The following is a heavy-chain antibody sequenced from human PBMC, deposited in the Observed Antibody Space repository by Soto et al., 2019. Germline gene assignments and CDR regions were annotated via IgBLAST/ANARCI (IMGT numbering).Heavy chain of an antibody. Sequence: QVQLVQSGAEVKKPGSSVTVSCKASGGTFGNSAISWVRQAPGQGLEWMGGIIPIFSTPDYAQKFQGRVTTTADESTSTAYMELTSLRSEDTAVYYCARDKDRQQIGGNYYYAIDVWGQGTTVTVSS. V-gene: IGHV1-69*12. D-gene: IGHD6-13*01. CDR3: ARDKDRQQIGGNYYYAIDV. CDR1: GGTFGNSA. CDR2: IIPIFSTP. J-gene: IGHJ6*02.